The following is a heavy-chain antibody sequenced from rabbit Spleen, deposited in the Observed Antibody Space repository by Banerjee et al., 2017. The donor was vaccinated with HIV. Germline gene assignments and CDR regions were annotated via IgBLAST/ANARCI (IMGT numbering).Heavy chain of an antibody. CDR2: IYTGNSKT. Sequence: QEQLEESGGGLVKPGASLTLTCKASGVSFSFSSYMCWVRQAPGKGLEWIACIYTGNSKTYNANWAKGRFTISKTSSTTVTLQMTSLTAADTATYFCASSYRSYYWAYNLWGQGTLVTVS. CDR1: GVSFSFSSY. D-gene: IGHD8-1*01. V-gene: IGHV1S45*01. J-gene: IGHJ4*01. CDR3: ASSYRSYYWAYNL.